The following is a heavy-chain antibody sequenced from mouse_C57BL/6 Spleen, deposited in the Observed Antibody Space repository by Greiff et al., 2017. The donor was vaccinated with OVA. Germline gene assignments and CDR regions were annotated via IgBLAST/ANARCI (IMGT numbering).Heavy chain of an antibody. CDR1: GFTFSNYW. CDR3: TGDTTVWDFDV. Sequence: EVQVEESGGGLVQPGGSMKLSCVASGFTFSNYWMNWVRQSPEKGLEWVAQIRLKSDNYATHYAESVKGRFTISRDDSKSSVYLQMNNLRAEYTGIYYCTGDTTVWDFDVWGTGTTVNVSS. J-gene: IGHJ1*03. V-gene: IGHV6-3*01. D-gene: IGHD1-1*01. CDR2: IRLKSDNYAT.